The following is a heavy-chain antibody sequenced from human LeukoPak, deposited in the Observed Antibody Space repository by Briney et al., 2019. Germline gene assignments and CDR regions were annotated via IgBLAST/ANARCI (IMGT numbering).Heavy chain of an antibody. CDR3: ARDRPNYYGSDGHYYRRDGDY. CDR1: GFTFSIYA. J-gene: IGHJ4*02. V-gene: IGHV3-23*01. D-gene: IGHD3-22*01. Sequence: GGSLRLSCAASGFTFSIYAMSWVRQAPGKGLQGVSSITSRGESTWYVDSVKGRFTITRENSENTLYLQMHRLRGEDTAVYYCARDRPNYYGSDGHYYRRDGDYWGRGTLVSVSS. CDR2: ITSRGEST.